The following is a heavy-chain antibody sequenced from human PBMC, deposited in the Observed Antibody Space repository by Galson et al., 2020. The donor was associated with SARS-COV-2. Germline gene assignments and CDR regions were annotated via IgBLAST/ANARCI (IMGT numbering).Heavy chain of an antibody. J-gene: IGHJ4*02. CDR1: GGSISSGGYY. CDR3: ARSPHYYDSSGYLSIYFDY. Sequence: SETLSLTCAVSGGSISSGGYYWSWIRQHPGKGLEWNGYHYYSGSTYYNPSLKSRVTISVDTSNNQFSLKLSSVTAADTAVYYCARSPHYYDSSGYLSIYFDYWGQGTLVTVSS. CDR2: HYYSGST. V-gene: IGHV4-31*11. D-gene: IGHD3-22*01.